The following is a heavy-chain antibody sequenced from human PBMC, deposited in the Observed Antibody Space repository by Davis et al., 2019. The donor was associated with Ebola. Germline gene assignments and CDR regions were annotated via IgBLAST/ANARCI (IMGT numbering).Heavy chain of an antibody. CDR2: ISGSGGST. CDR3: AKVAGGWNGKYDY. D-gene: IGHD1-1*01. J-gene: IGHJ4*02. Sequence: GESLKISCAASGFTFSSYAMNWVRQAPGKGLEWVSTISGSGGSTYYADSVKGRFTISRDNSKNTLYLQMNSLRAEDTAVYYCAKVAGGWNGKYDYWGQGTLVTVSS. V-gene: IGHV3-23*01. CDR1: GFTFSSYA.